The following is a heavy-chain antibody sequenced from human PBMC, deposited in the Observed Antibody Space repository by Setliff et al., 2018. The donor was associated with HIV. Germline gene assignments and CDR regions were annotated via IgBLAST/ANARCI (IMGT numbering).Heavy chain of an antibody. J-gene: IGHJ4*02. V-gene: IGHV4-59*08. CDR1: GGSTSSHY. Sequence: LSLTCTVSGGSTSSHYWSWIRQPPVKGLEWIGYTYYSGSTNYNPSLKSRVTISVDTSKNQFSLKLSSVTAADTAVYYCALASIVSTARWNHWGRGTLVTVSS. D-gene: IGHD1-26*01. CDR3: ALASIVSTARWNH. CDR2: TYYSGST.